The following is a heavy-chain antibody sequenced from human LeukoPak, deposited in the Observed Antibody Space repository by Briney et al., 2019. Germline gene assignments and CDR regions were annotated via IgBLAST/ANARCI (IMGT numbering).Heavy chain of an antibody. CDR3: ARGHYYGSGSYNY. J-gene: IGHJ4*02. CDR2: IYYSGST. D-gene: IGHD3-10*01. Sequence: SETLSLTCTVSGGSISSYYWSWIRQPPGKGLEWIGYIYYSGSTIYNPSLKSRVTISVDTSKNQFSLKLSSVTAADTAVYYCARGHYYGSGSYNYWGQGTLVTVSS. V-gene: IGHV4-59*01. CDR1: GGSISSYY.